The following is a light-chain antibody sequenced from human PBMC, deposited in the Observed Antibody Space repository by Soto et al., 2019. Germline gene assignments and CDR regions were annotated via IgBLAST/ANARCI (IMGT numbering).Light chain of an antibody. J-gene: IGLJ2*01. CDR2: DVS. Sequence: QSALTQPASVSGSPGQSITNSCTGTSSDVGGYNYVSWYQQHPGKAPKLIIYDVSNRPSGVSNRFSGSKSGNTASLTISGLQAEDEADYYCNSYASSSTPFGGGTKVTVL. V-gene: IGLV2-14*03. CDR1: SSDVGGYNY. CDR3: NSYASSSTP.